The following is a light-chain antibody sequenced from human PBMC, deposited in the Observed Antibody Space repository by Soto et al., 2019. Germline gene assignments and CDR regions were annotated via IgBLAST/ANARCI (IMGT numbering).Light chain of an antibody. CDR1: TPNVGNSY. V-gene: IGLV1-51*01. Sequence: QSVLTQPPSVSAAPGQKVTISCSGSTPNVGNSYVSWYQQLPGTAPKLLIYDTNKRPSGIPDRFSGSKSGTSATLDITGLQTGDEADYYCGSWDSSLRGGVFGGGTKLTVL. CDR2: DTN. CDR3: GSWDSSLRGGV. J-gene: IGLJ2*01.